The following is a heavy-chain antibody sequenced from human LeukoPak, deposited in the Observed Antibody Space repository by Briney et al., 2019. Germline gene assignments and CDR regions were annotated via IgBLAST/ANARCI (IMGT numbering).Heavy chain of an antibody. CDR1: GYTFTNYD. J-gene: IGHJ3*02. Sequence: EASVKVSCKASGYTFTNYDINWVRQATGQGLEWMGWMNPNSGNTGYAQKFQDRVTMTRNTSISTAYMELSSLRSDDTAVYYCARAKYCSGGSCYFRGAFDIWGQGTMVTVSS. CDR2: MNPNSGNT. V-gene: IGHV1-8*01. CDR3: ARAKYCSGGSCYFRGAFDI. D-gene: IGHD2-15*01.